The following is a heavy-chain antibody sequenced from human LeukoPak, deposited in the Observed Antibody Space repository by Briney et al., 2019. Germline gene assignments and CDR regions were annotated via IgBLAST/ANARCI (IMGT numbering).Heavy chain of an antibody. D-gene: IGHD5-24*01. V-gene: IGHV3-49*03. CDR2: IRSKAYGGTT. Sequence: GGSLRLSCTASGFTFGDYAMSWFRQAPGKGLEWVGFIRSKAYGGTTEYAASVEGRFTISRDDSKSIAYLQMNSLKTEDTAVYYCTRAVEMATPFDYWGQGILVTVSS. CDR1: GFTFGDYA. J-gene: IGHJ4*02. CDR3: TRAVEMATPFDY.